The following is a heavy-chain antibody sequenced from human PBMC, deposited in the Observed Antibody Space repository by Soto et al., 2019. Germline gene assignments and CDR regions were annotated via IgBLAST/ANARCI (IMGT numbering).Heavy chain of an antibody. CDR3: ATRQGWGYDFWSGYSA. Sequence: ASVKVSCKVSGYTLTELSMHWVRQAPGKGLEWMGGFDPEDGETIYAQKFQGRVTMTEDTSTDTAYMELSSLRSEDTAVYYCATRQGWGYDFWSGYSAWGQGTLVTVSS. CDR1: GYTLTELS. V-gene: IGHV1-24*01. D-gene: IGHD3-3*01. CDR2: FDPEDGET. J-gene: IGHJ5*02.